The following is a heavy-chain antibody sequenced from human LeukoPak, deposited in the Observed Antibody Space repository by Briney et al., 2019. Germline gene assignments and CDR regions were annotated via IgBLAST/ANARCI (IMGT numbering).Heavy chain of an antibody. CDR1: GFTFSNYA. CDR3: AKAGSGWYYFDY. D-gene: IGHD6-19*01. Sequence: PGGSLRLSCAASGFTFSNYAMNWVRQAPGKGLEWVSGISGGGVSTYYADSVKGRFTISRDNSKNTLYLQMNSMRDEDTAVYYCAKAGSGWYYFDYWGQGTLVTVSS. CDR2: ISGGGVST. J-gene: IGHJ4*02. V-gene: IGHV3-23*01.